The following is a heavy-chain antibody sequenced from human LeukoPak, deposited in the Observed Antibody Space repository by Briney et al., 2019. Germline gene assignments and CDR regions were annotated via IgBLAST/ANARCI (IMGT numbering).Heavy chain of an antibody. V-gene: IGHV1-69*13. D-gene: IGHD4-17*01. J-gene: IGHJ3*02. Sequence: GASVKVSCKASGYTLSDFGITWVRQAPGQGLEWMGGIIPIFGTANYAQKFQGRVTITADESTSTAYMELSSLRSEDTAVYYCARGYGDYLGAFDIWGQGTMVTVSS. CDR2: IIPIFGTA. CDR3: ARGYGDYLGAFDI. CDR1: GYTLSDFG.